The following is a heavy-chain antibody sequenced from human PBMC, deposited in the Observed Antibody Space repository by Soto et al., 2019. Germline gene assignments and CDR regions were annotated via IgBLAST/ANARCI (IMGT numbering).Heavy chain of an antibody. CDR3: AGTQFDTSGYYPSGPEF. Sequence: QVQLEQSRAEVEKPGSSVKVSCKPSGGTFKSYVLNWVRQAPGQGLEWMGGIIPFLGSADYAQKFQDRVTITADESTSTAYLELSSLRSEDSAVYYCAGTQFDTSGYYPSGPEFWGQGTLVTVAS. CDR1: GGTFKSYV. D-gene: IGHD3-22*01. CDR2: IIPFLGSA. J-gene: IGHJ4*02. V-gene: IGHV1-69*01.